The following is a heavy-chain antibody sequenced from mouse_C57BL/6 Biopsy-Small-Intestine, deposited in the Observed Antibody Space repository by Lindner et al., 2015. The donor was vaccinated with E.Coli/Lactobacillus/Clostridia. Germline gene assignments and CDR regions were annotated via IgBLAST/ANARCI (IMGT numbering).Heavy chain of an antibody. D-gene: IGHD2-5*01. CDR3: AAYCSKGDYALDY. CDR2: INPYYGST. V-gene: IGHV1-39*01. CDR1: GYSFTGYN. J-gene: IGHJ4*01. Sequence: VQLQESGPELVKPGASVKISCKASGYSFTGYNMNWVKQSHGKSLEWIGNINPYYGSTIYNQKFKGKATLTVDKSSSTFYMQLNSLTSEDSAVYYCAAYCSKGDYALDYWGQGTSVTVSS.